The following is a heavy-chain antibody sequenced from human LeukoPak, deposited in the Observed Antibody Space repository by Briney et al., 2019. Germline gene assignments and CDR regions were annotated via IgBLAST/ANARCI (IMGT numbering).Heavy chain of an antibody. D-gene: IGHD6-19*01. V-gene: IGHV4-59*08. Sequence: SETLSLTCTVSGGSISSYYWNWIRQPPGKGLEWIGYIYYSGSTNYNLSLKSRVTISVDTSKNQFSLKLSPVTAADTAVYFCARQLRGEAVAGHLQPFDYWGQGTLVTVSS. CDR1: GGSISSYY. CDR3: ARQLRGEAVAGHLQPFDY. CDR2: IYYSGST. J-gene: IGHJ4*02.